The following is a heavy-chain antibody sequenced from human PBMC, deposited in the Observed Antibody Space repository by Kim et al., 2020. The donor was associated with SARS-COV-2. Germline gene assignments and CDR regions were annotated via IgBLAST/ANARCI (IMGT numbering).Heavy chain of an antibody. CDR2: INSDGGST. Sequence: GGSLRLSCAASGFTFSSYWMHWVRQAPGKGLVWVSRINSDGGSTSYADSVKGRFTISRDNAKNTLYLQMNSLRAEDTAVYYCARALYSNYYDYYGMDVWGQGTTVTVSS. CDR1: GFTFSSYW. V-gene: IGHV3-74*01. CDR3: ARALYSNYYDYYGMDV. D-gene: IGHD4-4*01. J-gene: IGHJ6*02.